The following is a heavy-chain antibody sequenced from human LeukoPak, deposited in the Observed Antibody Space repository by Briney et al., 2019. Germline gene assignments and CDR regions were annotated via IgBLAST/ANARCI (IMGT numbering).Heavy chain of an antibody. CDR1: GFTFSSYS. CDR3: ARGTGLDYYYMDV. V-gene: IGHV3-21*01. Sequence: KTGGSLRLSCAASGFTFSSYSMNWVRQAPGKGLEWVSSISSSSSYIYYADSVKGRFTISRDNAKNSLYLQMNSLRAEDTAVYYCARGTGLDYYYMDVWGKGTTVTVSS. CDR2: ISSSSSYI. D-gene: IGHD7-27*01. J-gene: IGHJ6*03.